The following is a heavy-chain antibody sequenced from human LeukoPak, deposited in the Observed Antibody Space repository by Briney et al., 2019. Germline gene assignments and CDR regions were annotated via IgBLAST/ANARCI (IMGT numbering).Heavy chain of an antibody. CDR1: GFTFSSAW. CDR3: TADLGTTSLQDYYYYMDV. J-gene: IGHJ6*03. D-gene: IGHD1-7*01. CDR2: IKSKTDGATT. Sequence: GGSLRLSCAASGFTFSSAWMSWVRQAPGKGLEWVGRIKSKTDGATTDYTAPVKGRFTISRDDSKNTLYLQMNSLKTEDTAVYYCTADLGTTSLQDYYYYMDVWGDGPRSPSP. V-gene: IGHV3-15*01.